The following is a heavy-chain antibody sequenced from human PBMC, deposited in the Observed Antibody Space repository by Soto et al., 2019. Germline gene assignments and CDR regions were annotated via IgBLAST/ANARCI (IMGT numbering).Heavy chain of an antibody. J-gene: IGHJ4*02. D-gene: IGHD3-16*02. Sequence: GGSLRPSPAASALTFSSYAMSWVRQAPGKGLERVSAISGSGGSTYYADSVKGRFTISRDNSKNTLYLQMNSLRAENTAVYYCAKVPIVTSKSRNPVDYWGQGTLVTVSS. CDR2: ISGSGGST. CDR1: ALTFSSYA. CDR3: AKVPIVTSKSRNPVDY. V-gene: IGHV3-23*01.